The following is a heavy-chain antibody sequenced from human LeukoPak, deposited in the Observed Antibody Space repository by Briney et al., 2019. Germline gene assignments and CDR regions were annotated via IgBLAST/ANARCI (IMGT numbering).Heavy chain of an antibody. CDR1: GGSISSSYYY. J-gene: IGHJ4*02. Sequence: SETLSLTCTVSGGSISSSYYYWGWIRQPPGKGLEWIGSIYYSGSTYYNSSLKSRVTISVDTSKNQFSLKLSSVTAADTAVYYCARLGGSSGYYLFDYWGQGTLVTVSS. CDR2: IYYSGST. D-gene: IGHD3-22*01. CDR3: ARLGGSSGYYLFDY. V-gene: IGHV4-39*01.